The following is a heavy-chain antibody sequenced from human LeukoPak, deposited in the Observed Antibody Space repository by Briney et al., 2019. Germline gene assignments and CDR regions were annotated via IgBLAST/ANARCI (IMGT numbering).Heavy chain of an antibody. D-gene: IGHD1-26*01. J-gene: IGHJ4*02. CDR1: GFTLSNYA. CDR2: INGSGDKT. CDR3: AKVSYSGTYFDY. V-gene: IGHV3-23*01. Sequence: GGSLRLSCAASGFTLSNYAMNWVRQAPGKGLEWVSSINGSGDKTYYADSVKGRFTISGDNSKNTLYLQMNSLRAEDTAVYYCAKVSYSGTYFDYWGQGTLVTVSS.